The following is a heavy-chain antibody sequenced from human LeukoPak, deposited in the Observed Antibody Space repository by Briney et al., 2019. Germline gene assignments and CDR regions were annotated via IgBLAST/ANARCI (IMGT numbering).Heavy chain of an antibody. CDR3: ARGFDGYYGFDI. J-gene: IGHJ3*02. CDR2: INQDGTEK. D-gene: IGHD5-24*01. CDR1: GFTFTTYW. Sequence: PGGSLRLSCAASGFTFTTYWMSWVCQAPGKELEWVANINQDGTEKYYVASVKGRFTISRDNAKNSIYVQMNSLRAEDTAVYYCARGFDGYYGFDIWGQGTMVTVSS. V-gene: IGHV3-7*05.